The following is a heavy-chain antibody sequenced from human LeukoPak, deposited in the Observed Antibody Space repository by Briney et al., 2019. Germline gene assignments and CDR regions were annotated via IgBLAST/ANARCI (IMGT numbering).Heavy chain of an antibody. CDR2: MIPIFGTA. D-gene: IGHD6-19*01. Sequence: ASVKVSCKASGGTFSSYAISWVRQAPGQGLEWMGRMIPIFGTANYAQKFQGRVTITTDESTSTAYMELSSLRSEDTAVYYCARDCYRGYSSGWYSVGSWFDPWGQGTLVTVSS. V-gene: IGHV1-69*05. CDR3: ARDCYRGYSSGWYSVGSWFDP. CDR1: GGTFSSYA. J-gene: IGHJ5*02.